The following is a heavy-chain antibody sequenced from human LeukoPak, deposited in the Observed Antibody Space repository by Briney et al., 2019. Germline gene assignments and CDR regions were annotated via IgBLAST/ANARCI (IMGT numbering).Heavy chain of an antibody. D-gene: IGHD5-18*01. J-gene: IGHJ4*02. CDR3: ARGAGYSYGFVRIGNIDY. CDR1: GGSISSSSYY. CDR2: IYYSGST. V-gene: IGHV4-39*07. Sequence: SETLSPTCTVSGGSISSSSYYWGWIRQPPGKGLEWIGSIYYSGSTYYNPSLKSRVTISVDTSKNQFSLKLSSVTAADTAVYYCARGAGYSYGFVRIGNIDYWGQGTLVTVSP.